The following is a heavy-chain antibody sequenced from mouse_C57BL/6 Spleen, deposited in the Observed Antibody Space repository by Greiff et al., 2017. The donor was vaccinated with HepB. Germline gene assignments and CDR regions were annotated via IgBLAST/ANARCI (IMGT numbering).Heavy chain of an antibody. D-gene: IGHD1-1*01. CDR3: ARGSSYDYAMDY. CDR2: IDPSDSYT. CDR1: GYTFTSYW. J-gene: IGHJ4*01. Sequence: VKLMESGAELVMPGASVKLSCKASGYTFTSYWMHWVKQRPGQGLEWIGEIDPSDSYTNYNQKFKGKSTLTVDKSSSTAYMQLSSLTSEDSAVYYCARGSSYDYAMDYWGQGTSVTVSS. V-gene: IGHV1-69*01.